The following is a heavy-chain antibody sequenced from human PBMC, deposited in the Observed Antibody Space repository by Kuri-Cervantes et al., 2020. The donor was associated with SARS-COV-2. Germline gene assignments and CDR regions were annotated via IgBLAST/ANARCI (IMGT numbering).Heavy chain of an antibody. CDR2: ISWNSGSI. J-gene: IGHJ3*02. D-gene: IGHD2-15*01. Sequence: SLRLSCAASGFTFSSYSMNWVRQAPGKGLEWVSGISWNSGSIGYADSVKGRFTISRDNAKNSLYLQMNSLRAEDTAVYYCAKGKRIGYCSGGSCYLGAFDIWGQGTMVTVSS. CDR3: AKGKRIGYCSGGSCYLGAFDI. CDR1: GFTFSSYS. V-gene: IGHV3-9*01.